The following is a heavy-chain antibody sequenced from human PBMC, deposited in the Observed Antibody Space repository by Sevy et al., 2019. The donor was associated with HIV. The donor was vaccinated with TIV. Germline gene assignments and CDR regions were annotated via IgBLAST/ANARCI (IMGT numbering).Heavy chain of an antibody. CDR3: AGSYFDSSGYSPLYYYGMDV. CDR2: FIPMFDTA. V-gene: IGHV1-69*13. Sequence: ASVKVSCKASGGTFSNYAISWVRQAPGQGLEWMGGFIPMFDTANYAQKFQGKVTLTAEGSTNKAYMELISLRSDDTAVYYCAGSYFDSSGYSPLYYYGMDVWGQGTTVTVSS. J-gene: IGHJ6*02. CDR1: GGTFSNYA. D-gene: IGHD3-22*01.